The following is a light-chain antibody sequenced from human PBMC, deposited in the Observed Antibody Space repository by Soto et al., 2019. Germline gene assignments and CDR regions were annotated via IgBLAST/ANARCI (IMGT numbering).Light chain of an antibody. Sequence: EIVMTQSPATLSVSPGERATLSCRASQSVSSNLAWYQQKPGQAPRLLIYGASPRATGIPARFSGSGSGTEFTLTISSLQSEDFAVYYCQQYNNWSWTFGQGTKVEIQ. V-gene: IGKV3-15*01. CDR2: GAS. CDR1: QSVSSN. J-gene: IGKJ1*01. CDR3: QQYNNWSWT.